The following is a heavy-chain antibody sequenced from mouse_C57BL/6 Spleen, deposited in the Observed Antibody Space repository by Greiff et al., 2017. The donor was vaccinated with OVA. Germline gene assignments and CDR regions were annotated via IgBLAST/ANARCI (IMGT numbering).Heavy chain of an antibody. J-gene: IGHJ4*01. CDR2: IDPSDSET. D-gene: IGHD3-1*01. CDR3: ARSPLSGYAMDY. V-gene: IGHV1-52*01. Sequence: QVQLQQPGAELVRPGSSVKLSCKASGYTFTSYWMHWVKQRPIQGLEWIGNIDPSDSETHYNQKFKDKAPLTVDKSSSTAYMQLSSLTSDDSAVYYCARSPLSGYAMDYWGQGTSVTVSS. CDR1: GYTFTSYW.